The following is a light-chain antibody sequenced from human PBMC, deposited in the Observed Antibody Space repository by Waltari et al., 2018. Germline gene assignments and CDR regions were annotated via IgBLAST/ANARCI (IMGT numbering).Light chain of an antibody. CDR2: EVS. CDR3: SSYTGANTLGV. V-gene: IGLV2-14*01. Sequence: QSALTQPASVSGSPGQSIAISCTGSSSNIGGYNYFSWYQHHPGKAPRLIIYEVSNPPSGVSNRFSGSKSANTASLTISGLQAEDEAYYYCSSYTGANTLGVFGGGTKLTVL. J-gene: IGLJ3*02. CDR1: SSNIGGYNY.